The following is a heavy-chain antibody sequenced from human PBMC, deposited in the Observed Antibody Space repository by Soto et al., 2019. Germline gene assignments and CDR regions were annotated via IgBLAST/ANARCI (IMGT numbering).Heavy chain of an antibody. Sequence: EVQLVESGGGLVQPGGSLRLSCAASGFTFSSYSMNWVRQAPGTGLEWVSYISSSSSTIYYADSVKGRFTISRDNAKNSLYLQMNSLRDEDTAVYYCARGLDDYDSSGYYDYWGQGTLVTVSS. CDR3: ARGLDDYDSSGYYDY. J-gene: IGHJ4*02. V-gene: IGHV3-48*02. CDR1: GFTFSSYS. D-gene: IGHD3-22*01. CDR2: ISSSSSTI.